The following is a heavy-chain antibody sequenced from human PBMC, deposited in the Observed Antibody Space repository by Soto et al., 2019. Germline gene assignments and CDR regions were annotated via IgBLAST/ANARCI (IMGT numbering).Heavy chain of an antibody. CDR1: GDSASSNSAA. V-gene: IGHV6-1*01. J-gene: IGHJ4*02. D-gene: IGHD2-8*01. Sequence: PSQTLSLTCAISGDSASSNSAAWNWIRQSPSRGLEWLGRTYYRSKWYNDYAVSVKSRITINPDTSKNQFSLQLNSVTPEDTAVYYCAREGGYCTNGVCSDFDYWGQGTLVTVSS. CDR3: AREGGYCTNGVCSDFDY. CDR2: TYYRSKWYN.